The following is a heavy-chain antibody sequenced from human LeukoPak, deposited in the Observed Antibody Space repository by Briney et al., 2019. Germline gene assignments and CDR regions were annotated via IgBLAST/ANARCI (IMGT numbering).Heavy chain of an antibody. CDR3: ARSSTSCYGVCYFDY. CDR2: IYYSGST. V-gene: IGHV4-59*01. CDR1: GGSISSYY. Sequence: SETLSLTCTVSGGSISSYYWSWIRQPPGKGLEWIGYIYYSGSTNYNPSLKSRVTISVDTSKNQFSLKLSSVTAADTAVYYCARSSTSCYGVCYFDYCGQGTLVTVSS. D-gene: IGHD2-2*01. J-gene: IGHJ4*02.